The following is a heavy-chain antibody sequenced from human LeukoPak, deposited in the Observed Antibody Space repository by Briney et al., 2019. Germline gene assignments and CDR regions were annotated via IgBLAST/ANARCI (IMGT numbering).Heavy chain of an antibody. J-gene: IGHJ4*02. Sequence: SETLSLTCTVSGASISSSNWWSWVRPSPGKGLEWIGYIYYSGSTNYNPSLKSRVTISVDTSKNQFSLKLSSVTAADTAVYYCARVGGSYYFDYWGQGTLVTVSA. CDR2: IYYSGST. D-gene: IGHD1-26*01. V-gene: IGHV4-4*02. CDR1: GASISSSNW. CDR3: ARVGGSYYFDY.